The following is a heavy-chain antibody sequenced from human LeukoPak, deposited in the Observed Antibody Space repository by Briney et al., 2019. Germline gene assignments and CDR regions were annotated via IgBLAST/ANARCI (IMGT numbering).Heavy chain of an antibody. D-gene: IGHD2-2*01. V-gene: IGHV4-39*01. CDR2: MSYNGDT. CDR3: ASNPTSSLLRGHVFDL. CDR1: GGSITRSSHY. Sequence: PSETLSLTCSLSGGSITRSSHYWGWIRQPPGKGLEWIASMSYNGDTYYKSSLKSRVTISVDTSKNQFSLNLTSVTAADTAVYFCASNPTSSLLRGHVFDLWGQGTLVTVSS. J-gene: IGHJ3*01.